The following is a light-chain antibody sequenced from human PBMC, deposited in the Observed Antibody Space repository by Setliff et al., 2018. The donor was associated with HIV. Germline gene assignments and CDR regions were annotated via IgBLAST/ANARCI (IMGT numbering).Light chain of an antibody. V-gene: IGLV2-11*01. CDR1: SSDVGGYNY. J-gene: IGLJ1*01. CDR2: DVS. Sequence: QSVLTQPRSVSGSPGQSVTISCTGTSSDVGGYNYVSWYQQPPGKAPKLMIYDVSKRPSGVPDRFSGSKSGNTASLTISGLQAEDEADYYCCSYAGNYTYVFGTGTKV. CDR3: CSYAGNYTYV.